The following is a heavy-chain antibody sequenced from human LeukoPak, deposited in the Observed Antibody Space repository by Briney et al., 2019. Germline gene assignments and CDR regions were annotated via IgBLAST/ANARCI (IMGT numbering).Heavy chain of an antibody. J-gene: IGHJ4*02. CDR2: INPSGGST. V-gene: IGHV1-46*01. CDR3: ARSIRRGRVDY. D-gene: IGHD3-3*02. CDR1: GYTFTSYY. Sequence: ASVKVSCKASGYTFTSYYMHWVRQAPGQGLEWMGIINPSGGSTSYAQKFQGRVTTTRDTSTSTVYMELSSLRSEDTAVYYCARSIRRGRVDYWGQGTLVTVSS.